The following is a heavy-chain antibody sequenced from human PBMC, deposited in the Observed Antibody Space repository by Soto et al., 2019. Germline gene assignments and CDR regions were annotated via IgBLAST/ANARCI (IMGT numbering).Heavy chain of an antibody. D-gene: IGHD2-15*01. V-gene: IGHV4-4*02. Sequence: QVPLQESGPRLVRPSGTLSLTCTVSSGSISTANWWSWVRQPPGRGLEWIGEIYHSGSTKYNLSLKSRVTLSVDKSKNQFSLRLSSVTAADTATYYCARRGGGVVLAATTPFDYWGQGTLVTVSS. CDR1: SGSISTANW. CDR3: ARRGGGVVLAATTPFDY. CDR2: IYHSGST. J-gene: IGHJ4*02.